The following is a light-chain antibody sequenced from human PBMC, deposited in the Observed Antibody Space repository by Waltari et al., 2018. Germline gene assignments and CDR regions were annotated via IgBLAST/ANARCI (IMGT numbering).Light chain of an antibody. Sequence: EIVLTQSPGTLSLSPGEKAILSCRASQSLKVAYVAWYQLRSGQAPRLLIYGALYRAADIPDRFSGSGSGTDFTLSITRLEPEDFAVYYCQQYDTSPGTFGQGTKLEMK. CDR2: GAL. V-gene: IGKV3-20*01. J-gene: IGKJ2*01. CDR1: QSLKVAY. CDR3: QQYDTSPGT.